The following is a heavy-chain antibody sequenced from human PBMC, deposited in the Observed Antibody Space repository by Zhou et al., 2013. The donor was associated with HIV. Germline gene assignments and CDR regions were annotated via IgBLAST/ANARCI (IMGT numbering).Heavy chain of an antibody. Sequence: QVQLQESGPGLVKPSETLSLTCTVSGGSINTVTYYWGWIRQPPGKGLEWIGSIYYTGTTYYNPSLESRVTISVDTSKNQFSLRLNSVTAADTAVYYCARQGAVGFCSSTLCYSPFDIWGQRANGHRLF. J-gene: IGHJ3*02. V-gene: IGHV4-39*01. CDR1: GGSINTVTYY. CDR2: IYYTGTT. D-gene: IGHD2-2*02. CDR3: ARQGAVGFCSSTLCYSPFDI.